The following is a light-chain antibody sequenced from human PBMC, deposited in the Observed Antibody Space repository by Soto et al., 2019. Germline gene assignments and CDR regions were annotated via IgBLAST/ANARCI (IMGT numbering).Light chain of an antibody. CDR1: QSLLYIDGHTY. CDR3: MQATHCPRT. Sequence: DVVMTQSPLSLPVTLGQPASSSCRSSQSLLYIDGHTYLNWFQQRPGQSPRRLIYKVSNRDSGVPDRFSGSGSGTDFTLQISRVEAEDVGVYYCMQATHCPRTFGQGTKVEIK. V-gene: IGKV2-30*01. CDR2: KVS. J-gene: IGKJ1*01.